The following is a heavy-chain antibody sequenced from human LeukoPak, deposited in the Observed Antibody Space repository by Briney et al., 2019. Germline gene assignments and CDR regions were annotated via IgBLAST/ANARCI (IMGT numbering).Heavy chain of an antibody. D-gene: IGHD4-17*01. CDR3: AKALGGDYAPFDY. CDR2: INQDGSEK. J-gene: IGHJ4*02. V-gene: IGHV3-7*05. Sequence: PGGSLRLSCAASGFTFNSYWMSWVRQAPGKGLEWVANINQDGSEKYYVDSVKGRFTISRDNAKNSLYLQMNNLRAEDTAVYFCAKALGGDYAPFDYWGQGTLVTVFS. CDR1: GFTFNSYW.